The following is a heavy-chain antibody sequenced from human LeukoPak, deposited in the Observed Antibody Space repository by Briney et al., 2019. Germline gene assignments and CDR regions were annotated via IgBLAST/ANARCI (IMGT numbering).Heavy chain of an antibody. Sequence: SETLSLTCTVSGGSISSSSYYWGWIRQPPGKGLEWIGSIYYSGCTYYNPSLKSRVTISVDTSKNEFSLRLTSVTAADTAFYYCARDRGAAAGMNWFDPWGQGILVTVSS. CDR3: ARDRGAAAGMNWFDP. D-gene: IGHD6-13*01. J-gene: IGHJ5*02. CDR1: GGSISSSSYY. CDR2: IYYSGCT. V-gene: IGHV4-39*07.